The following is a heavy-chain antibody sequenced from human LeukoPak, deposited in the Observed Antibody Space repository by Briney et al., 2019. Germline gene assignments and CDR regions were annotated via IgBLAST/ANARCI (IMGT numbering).Heavy chain of an antibody. V-gene: IGHV3-30*04. CDR1: GFTFSSYA. CDR2: ISYDGSNK. Sequence: PGGSLRLSCAASGFTFSSYAMNWVRQAPGKGLEWVAVISYDGSNKYYADSVKGRFTISRDNSKNTLYLQMNSLRAGDTAVYYCARDQGSSSYLDYWGQGTLVTVSS. J-gene: IGHJ4*02. CDR3: ARDQGSSSYLDY. D-gene: IGHD6-13*01.